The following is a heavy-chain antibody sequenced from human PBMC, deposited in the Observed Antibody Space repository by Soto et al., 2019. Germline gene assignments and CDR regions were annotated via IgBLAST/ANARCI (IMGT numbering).Heavy chain of an antibody. D-gene: IGHD1-1*01. Sequence: SVKVSCKASGGTFSSYAISWVRQAPGQGLEWMGGIIPIFGTANYAQKFQGRVTITADESTSTAYMELSSLRSEDTAVYYCARDRWLQLELDYWGQGTLVTVSS. V-gene: IGHV1-69*13. CDR2: IIPIFGTA. J-gene: IGHJ4*02. CDR3: ARDRWLQLELDY. CDR1: GGTFSSYA.